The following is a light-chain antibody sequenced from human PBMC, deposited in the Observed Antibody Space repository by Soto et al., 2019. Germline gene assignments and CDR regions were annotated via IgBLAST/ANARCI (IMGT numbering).Light chain of an antibody. J-gene: IGLJ2*01. V-gene: IGLV1-44*01. Sequence: QSALTQPPSTSGTPGQRVTISCSGGSSNIGRHSVNWYQQLPGTAPKLLIYRNNQRPSGIPDRFSGSRSGTSASLAISGLQSEDEADYYCAAWDDSLNGVVFGAGTKVTVL. CDR3: AAWDDSLNGVV. CDR1: SSNIGRHS. CDR2: RNN.